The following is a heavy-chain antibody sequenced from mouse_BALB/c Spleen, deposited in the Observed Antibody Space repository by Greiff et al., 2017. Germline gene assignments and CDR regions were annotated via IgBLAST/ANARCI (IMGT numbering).Heavy chain of an antibody. D-gene: IGHD1-1*01. Sequence: VKLQESGPGLVAPSQSLSITCTVSGFSLTSYGVHWVRQPPGKGLEWLGVIWAGGSTNYNSALMSRLSISKDNSKSQVFLKMNSLQTDDTAMYYCAREGLLRAWFAYWGQGTLVTVSA. V-gene: IGHV2-9*02. CDR3: AREGLLRAWFAY. CDR2: IWAGGST. CDR1: GFSLTSYG. J-gene: IGHJ3*01.